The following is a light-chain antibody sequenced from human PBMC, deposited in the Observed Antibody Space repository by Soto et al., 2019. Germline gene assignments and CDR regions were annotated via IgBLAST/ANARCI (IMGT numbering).Light chain of an antibody. CDR3: QQYNNWPPT. CDR1: QSVSSK. CDR2: GAS. J-gene: IGKJ1*01. V-gene: IGKV3-15*01. Sequence: EVVMTQSPATLSVSPGERATLSCGASQSVSSKLAWYQQKPGQAPRLLIYGASTRVTDIPARFSGSGSGTNFTLPISGLQSEDFAVYYCQQYNNWPPTFGQGTKVEI.